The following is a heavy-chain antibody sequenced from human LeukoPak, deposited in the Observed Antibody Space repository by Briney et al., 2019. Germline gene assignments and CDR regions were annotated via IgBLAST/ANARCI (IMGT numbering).Heavy chain of an antibody. Sequence: GGSLRLSCAASGFTLSSYWMHWVRQAPGKGLVWVSRINSDGSSTSYADSVKGRFTISRDNAKNTLYLQMNSLRAEDTAVYYCAREGFCSGGSCYSGNAFDIWGQGTMVTVSS. J-gene: IGHJ3*02. CDR2: INSDGSST. CDR1: GFTLSSYW. CDR3: AREGFCSGGSCYSGNAFDI. V-gene: IGHV3-74*01. D-gene: IGHD2-15*01.